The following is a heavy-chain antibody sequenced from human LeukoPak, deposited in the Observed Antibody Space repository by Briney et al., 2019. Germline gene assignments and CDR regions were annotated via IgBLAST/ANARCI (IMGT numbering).Heavy chain of an antibody. Sequence: SETLSLTCTVSGDSISSNYYYWGWIRQPPGKGLEWIGSIDHIGTTYYNPSLKSRVLVSVDTSKNQFSLKLTSVTAADTAVYYCARDQEGTTWHKGGFDPWGQGTLVTVSS. D-gene: IGHD1-14*01. CDR1: GDSISSNYYY. CDR3: ARDQEGTTWHKGGFDP. J-gene: IGHJ5*02. CDR2: IDHIGTT. V-gene: IGHV4-39*07.